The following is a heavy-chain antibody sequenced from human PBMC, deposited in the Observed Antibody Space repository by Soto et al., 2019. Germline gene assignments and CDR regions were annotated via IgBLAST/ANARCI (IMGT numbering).Heavy chain of an antibody. CDR2: ISAYNGNT. J-gene: IGHJ4*02. Sequence: ASVKVSCKASGYTFTSYGISWVRQAPGQGLEWMGWISAYNGNTNYAQKLQGRVTMTTDTSTGTAYMELRSLRSGDTAVYYCARDLLDYYDRGSFDYWGQGTLVTVSS. V-gene: IGHV1-18*04. D-gene: IGHD3-22*01. CDR3: ARDLLDYYDRGSFDY. CDR1: GYTFTSYG.